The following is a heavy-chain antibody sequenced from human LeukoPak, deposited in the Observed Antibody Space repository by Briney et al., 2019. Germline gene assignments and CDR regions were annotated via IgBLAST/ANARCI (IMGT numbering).Heavy chain of an antibody. CDR1: GFTFSSHA. CDR2: ISYDGSNK. Sequence: GSLRLSCAASGFTFSSHAMHWVRQAPGKGLEWVAVISYDGSNKYYADSVKGRFTISRDNSKNTLYLQMNSLRAEDTAVYYCAREGMVVAPRYSSYFDYWGQGTLVTVSS. V-gene: IGHV3-30*01. J-gene: IGHJ4*02. D-gene: IGHD2-15*01. CDR3: AREGMVVAPRYSSYFDY.